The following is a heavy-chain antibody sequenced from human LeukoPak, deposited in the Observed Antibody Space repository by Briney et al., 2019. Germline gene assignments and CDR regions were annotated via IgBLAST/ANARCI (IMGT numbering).Heavy chain of an antibody. V-gene: IGHV3-23*01. D-gene: IGHD2-21*01. CDR2: ISASGANT. J-gene: IGHJ4*02. CDR3: AKVGENVLRVYPHSYYFDS. Sequence: GGSLRLSCAASGFRFSDFAMAWVRQTPGKGLEWVSGISASGANTYYAASVKGRFTASRDNSKNILSLQMFSLRAEDAAIYYCAKVGENVLRVYPHSYYFDSWGQGTLVAVSS. CDR1: GFRFSDFA.